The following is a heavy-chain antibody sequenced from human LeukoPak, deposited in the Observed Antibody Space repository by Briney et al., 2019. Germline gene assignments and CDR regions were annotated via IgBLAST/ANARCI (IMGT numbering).Heavy chain of an antibody. D-gene: IGHD3-22*01. CDR1: GFTFSSYW. CDR3: ARDLIDYDSSEGY. CDR2: IKQDGSEK. V-gene: IGHV3-7*01. Sequence: LPGGSLRLSCAASGFTFSSYWMSWVRQAPGKGLEWVANIKQDGSEKYYVDSVKGRFTISRDNAKNSLYLQMNSLRAEDTAVYYCARDLIDYDSSEGYWGQGTLVTVSS. J-gene: IGHJ4*02.